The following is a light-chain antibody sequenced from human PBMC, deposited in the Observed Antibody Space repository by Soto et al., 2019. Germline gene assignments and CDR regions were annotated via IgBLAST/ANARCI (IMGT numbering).Light chain of an antibody. CDR1: QSISSSY. V-gene: IGKV3-20*01. CDR2: GAS. Sequence: EVVLTQSPGTLSLSPGERATLSCKASQSISSSYLAWYQQKPGQAPRLLIYGASTRATGIQDKFSGSGSGTDFTLSISSLEPEDFAVYYCQQYHDWPPLTFGGGTKVGIK. CDR3: QQYHDWPPLT. J-gene: IGKJ4*01.